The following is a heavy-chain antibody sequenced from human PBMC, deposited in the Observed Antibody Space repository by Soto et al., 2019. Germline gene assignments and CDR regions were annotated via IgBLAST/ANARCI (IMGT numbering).Heavy chain of an antibody. CDR2: ISYSGST. J-gene: IGHJ5*02. Sequence: SETLSLTCTVSGGSISSGGYYWSWIRQHPGTGLEWIGHISYSGSTYYNTSLKSRVTISVDTSRNQFSLIVNSVTAADTAVYYCAREGSSPWGGWSYNWFDPWGQGTLVTVSS. D-gene: IGHD6-19*01. V-gene: IGHV4-31*03. CDR3: AREGSSPWGGWSYNWFDP. CDR1: GGSISSGGYY.